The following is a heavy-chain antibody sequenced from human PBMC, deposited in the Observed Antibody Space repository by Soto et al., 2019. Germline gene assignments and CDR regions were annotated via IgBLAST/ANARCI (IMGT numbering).Heavy chain of an antibody. V-gene: IGHV4-59*01. CDR3: ARYNSYAIDY. CDR1: GTSISSYY. D-gene: IGHD2-8*01. J-gene: IGHJ4*02. CDR2: IHYSGTT. Sequence: SETLSLTCTVSGTSISSYYWSWIRQPPGKGLEWIANIHYSGTTNYNPSLASRVTISVDTSKNQFSLKMTSVTAADRAIYFCARYNSYAIDYWGRGTLVTVS.